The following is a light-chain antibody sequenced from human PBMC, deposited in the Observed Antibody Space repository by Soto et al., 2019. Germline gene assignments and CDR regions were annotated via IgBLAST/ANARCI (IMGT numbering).Light chain of an antibody. CDR3: HQYAHSPRT. V-gene: IGKV3-20*01. CDR1: QSVGKNY. J-gene: IGKJ1*01. Sequence: EIVLTQSPGTLSLSPGEIATLSCRASQSVGKNYLAWYQQKPGQALRFLIYGASSRATGIPDRFSGSGSGTDFTLTISRLEPEDFAVYYCHQYAHSPRTFGQGTKVEIK. CDR2: GAS.